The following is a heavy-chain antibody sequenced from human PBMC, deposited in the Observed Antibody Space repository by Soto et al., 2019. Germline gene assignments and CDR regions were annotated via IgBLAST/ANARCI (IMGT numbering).Heavy chain of an antibody. CDR3: ASGKDYDFWSGYYGTFYGMDV. Sequence: SETLSLTCAVYGGSFSGYYWSWIRQPPGKGLEWIGEIIHSGSTNYTPSLKGRVTISVDTSKNKFSLRLSSVTAADTAVYYCASGKDYDFWSGYYGTFYGMDVWGQGTTVTVSS. V-gene: IGHV4-34*12. D-gene: IGHD3-3*01. J-gene: IGHJ6*02. CDR2: IIHSGST. CDR1: GGSFSGYY.